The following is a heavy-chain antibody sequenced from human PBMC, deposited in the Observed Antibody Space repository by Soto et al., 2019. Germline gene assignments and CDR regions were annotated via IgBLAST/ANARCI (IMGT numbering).Heavy chain of an antibody. V-gene: IGHV1-3*01. Sequence: GASVKVSCKASGYTFTSYAMHWVRQAPGQRLEWMGWINAGNGNTKYSRKFQGRVTITRDTSASTAYMELSSLRSEDTAVYYCARVSFLGPDYWGQGTLVTVSS. CDR1: GYTFTSYA. J-gene: IGHJ4*02. CDR3: ARVSFLGPDY. CDR2: INAGNGNT. D-gene: IGHD3-16*02.